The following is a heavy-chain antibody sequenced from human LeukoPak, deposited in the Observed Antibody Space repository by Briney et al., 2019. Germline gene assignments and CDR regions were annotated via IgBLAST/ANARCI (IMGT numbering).Heavy chain of an antibody. V-gene: IGHV1-69*05. CDR3: TIGGAGWDY. Sequence: GASVKVTCTASGGTFSSYAVSWVRQAPGQGLEWRGGIVPMSTTPNYAQKFQGKVTITTDDSTSRAYMEPSSLRSEDTAVYYCTIGGAGWDYWGQGTLVTVSS. D-gene: IGHD2-15*01. CDR1: GGTFSSYA. J-gene: IGHJ4*02. CDR2: IVPMSTTP.